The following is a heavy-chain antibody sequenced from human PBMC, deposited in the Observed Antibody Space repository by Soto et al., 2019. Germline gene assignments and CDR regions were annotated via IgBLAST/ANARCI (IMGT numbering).Heavy chain of an antibody. J-gene: IGHJ4*02. CDR3: AGESDDSTSKLDH. Sequence: GGSLRLSCAASGFTFTRYSMNWVRQAPGKGLEWVSSISSTTNYIYYGDSMKGRCTISRDNAKNSLYLEMNSLRAEDNAVYYRAGESDDSTSKLDHWGQGTRVTVSS. V-gene: IGHV3-21*06. CDR1: GFTFTRYS. CDR2: ISSTTNYI. D-gene: IGHD1-1*01.